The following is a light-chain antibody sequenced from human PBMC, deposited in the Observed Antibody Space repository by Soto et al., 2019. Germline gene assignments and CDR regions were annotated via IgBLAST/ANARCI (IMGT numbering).Light chain of an antibody. CDR2: EVS. CDR3: SSYTSSRTWV. CDR1: SSDVGGYNY. Sequence: QSALTQPASVSGSPGQSITISCTGTSSDVGGYNYVSWYQQNPGKAPKLMIYEVSNRPSGVSNRFSGSKSGNTASLTISGLQAEDEADYYCSSYTSSRTWVFGGGTKLTVL. J-gene: IGLJ3*02. V-gene: IGLV2-14*01.